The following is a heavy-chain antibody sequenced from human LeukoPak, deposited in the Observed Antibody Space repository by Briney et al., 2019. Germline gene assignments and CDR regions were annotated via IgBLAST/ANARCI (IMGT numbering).Heavy chain of an antibody. Sequence: SVKVSCKASGYTFTSYGISWVRQAPGQGLEWMGGIIPIFGTANYAQKFQGRVTITADKSTSTAYMELSSLRSEDTAVYYCARRGGGVVIPRYYYYYMDVWGKGTTVTVSS. CDR3: ARRGGGVVIPRYYYYYMDV. V-gene: IGHV1-69*06. J-gene: IGHJ6*03. D-gene: IGHD3-3*01. CDR1: GYTFTSYG. CDR2: IIPIFGTA.